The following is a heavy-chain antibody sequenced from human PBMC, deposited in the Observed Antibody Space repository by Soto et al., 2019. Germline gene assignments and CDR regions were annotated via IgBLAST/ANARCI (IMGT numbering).Heavy chain of an antibody. CDR1: GYTFIGHY. Sequence: ASVKVSCKTSGYTFIGHYIHWVRQAPGQGLEWMGWINPNSGGINYAQKFQGRVTVTRDTSISTAYMELSSLRSDDTAMYYCARDSHYDILTGYSRNAFDIWGQGTTVTVSS. J-gene: IGHJ3*02. V-gene: IGHV1-2*02. D-gene: IGHD3-9*01. CDR3: ARDSHYDILTGYSRNAFDI. CDR2: INPNSGGI.